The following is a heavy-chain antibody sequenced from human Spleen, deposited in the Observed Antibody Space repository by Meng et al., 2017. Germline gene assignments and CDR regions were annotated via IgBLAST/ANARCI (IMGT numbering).Heavy chain of an antibody. CDR3: ARGPTTMAHDFDY. J-gene: IGHJ4*02. V-gene: IGHV4-34*01. D-gene: IGHD4-11*01. Sequence: QVRPQQWGAGLLKPSETLSLTCAVYGGSFSGYYWSWIRQPPGKGLEWIGEINHSGSTNYNPSLKSRVTISVDTSKNQFSLKLSSVTAADTAVYYCARGPTTMAHDFDYWGQGTLVTVSS. CDR1: GGSFSGYY. CDR2: INHSGST.